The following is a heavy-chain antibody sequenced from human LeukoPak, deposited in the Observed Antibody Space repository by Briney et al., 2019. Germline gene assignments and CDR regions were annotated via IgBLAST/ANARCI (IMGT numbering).Heavy chain of an antibody. D-gene: IGHD1-26*01. Sequence: GGSLRLSCAASGFTFSSYSMNWVRQAPGKGLEWASSISGSSSYIYYADSVKGRFTISRDNAKNSLYLQMNSLRAEDTAVYYCARARVVGATALDNWGQGTLVTVSS. CDR3: ARARVVGATALDN. J-gene: IGHJ4*02. CDR2: ISGSSSYI. CDR1: GFTFSSYS. V-gene: IGHV3-21*01.